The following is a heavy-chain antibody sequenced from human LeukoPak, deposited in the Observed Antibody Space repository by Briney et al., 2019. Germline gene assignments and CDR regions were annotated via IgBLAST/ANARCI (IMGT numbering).Heavy chain of an antibody. CDR1: GLTFNTIA. Sequence: GGSLGLSFAASGLTFNTIAMGWVGQAQGKGWDWVSVISGDGGSTFYADSVKGRFTISRDNSKNTLYLQMNSLRAEDTAVYYCARSSYTAMAKYYFDYWGQGTQVTVSS. V-gene: IGHV3-23*01. D-gene: IGHD5-18*01. CDR2: ISGDGGST. CDR3: ARSSYTAMAKYYFDY. J-gene: IGHJ4*02.